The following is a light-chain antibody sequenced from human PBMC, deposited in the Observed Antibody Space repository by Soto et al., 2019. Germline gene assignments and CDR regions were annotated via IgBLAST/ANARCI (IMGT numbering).Light chain of an antibody. V-gene: IGLV2-14*01. CDR1: SSDVGGYDY. CDR2: QVS. J-gene: IGLJ1*01. CDR3: SSFRSGNTYV. Sequence: QSALTQPASVSGSPGQSITISCTGTSSDVGGYDYISWYQQHPGKAPKLMIYQVSNRPSGVSNRFSGSKSGNTASLTISGPQAEDETDYYCSSFRSGNTYVFGTGTKLTVL.